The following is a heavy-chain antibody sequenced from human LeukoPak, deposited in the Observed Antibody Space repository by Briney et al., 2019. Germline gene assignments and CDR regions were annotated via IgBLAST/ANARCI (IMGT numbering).Heavy chain of an antibody. Sequence: GGSLRLSCAASGFTFSSYWMSWVRQAPGKGLEWVANIKQDGSEKYYVVSVKGRFTISRDNAKNSLYLQMNSLRAEDTAVYYCARDRPITTYYYDSSGYYFNYWGQGTLVTVSS. V-gene: IGHV3-7*01. J-gene: IGHJ4*02. D-gene: IGHD3-22*01. CDR1: GFTFSSYW. CDR3: ARDRPITTYYYDSSGYYFNY. CDR2: IKQDGSEK.